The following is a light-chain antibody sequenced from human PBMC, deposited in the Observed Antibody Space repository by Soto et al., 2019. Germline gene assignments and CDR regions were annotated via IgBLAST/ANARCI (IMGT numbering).Light chain of an antibody. Sequence: DTVLTQSPCTLSLSPGERATLSCRASQSVTSRYFAWYQQKPGQAPSLLIYGASNRAAGIPDRFSGSGSGTDFTLTISRLEPDDFAVYFCQQYGSPPCSFGQGTKVEIK. J-gene: IGKJ2*04. CDR1: QSVTSRY. CDR3: QQYGSPPCS. V-gene: IGKV3-20*01. CDR2: GAS.